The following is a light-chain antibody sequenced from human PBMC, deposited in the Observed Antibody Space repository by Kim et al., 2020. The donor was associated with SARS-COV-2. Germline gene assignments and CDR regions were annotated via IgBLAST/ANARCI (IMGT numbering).Light chain of an antibody. J-gene: IGKJ5*01. CDR2: DAS. V-gene: IGKV3-11*01. CDR3: QQRSNWPPL. Sequence: LPPGERATLSCVASQSVSSYLAWYQQKPGQAPRLLIYDASNRATGIPARFSGSGSGTDFTLTISSLEPEDFAVYYCQQRSNWPPLFGQGTRLEIK. CDR1: QSVSSY.